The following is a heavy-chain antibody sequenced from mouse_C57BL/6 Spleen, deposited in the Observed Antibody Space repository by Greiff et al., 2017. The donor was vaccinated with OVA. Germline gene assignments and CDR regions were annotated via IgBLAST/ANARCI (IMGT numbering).Heavy chain of an antibody. CDR2: ISSGGSYT. D-gene: IGHD2-3*01. CDR3: ARPPYDGYPYWYFDV. V-gene: IGHV5-6*01. Sequence: EVMLVESGGDLVKPGGSLKLSCAASGFTFSSYGMSWVRQTPDKRLEWVATISSGGSYTYYPDSVKGRFTISRDNAKNTLYLQMSSLKSEDTAMYYCARPPYDGYPYWYFDVWGTGTTVTVSS. J-gene: IGHJ1*03. CDR1: GFTFSSYG.